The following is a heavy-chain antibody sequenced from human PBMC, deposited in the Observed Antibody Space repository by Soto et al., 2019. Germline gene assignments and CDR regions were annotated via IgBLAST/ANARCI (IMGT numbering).Heavy chain of an antibody. CDR1: GYAFTSYV. D-gene: IGHD3-10*01. CDR3: ARAATGRYHSAS. V-gene: IGHV1-18*04. J-gene: IGHJ4*02. CDR2: IAPHSGRT. Sequence: HVQLVQSGPEVKNPGASVRVSCVASGYAFTSYVVNWVRQAPGQGLEWMGWIAPHSGRTTYLPKFQGRVTMTADVSTNTAYIELRSLKSDDTGIYFCARAATGRYHSASGGQGTVVTVSS.